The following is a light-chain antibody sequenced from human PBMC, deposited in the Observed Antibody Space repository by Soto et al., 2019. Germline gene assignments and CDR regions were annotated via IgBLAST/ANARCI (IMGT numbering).Light chain of an antibody. J-gene: IGKJ3*01. V-gene: IGKV1-39*01. Sequence: DIQMTQSPSSLSESVGDRVTITCRASQSISSYLNWYQQKPGKAPKLLIYAASSLQSGVPSRFSGRVSGTDFTLTISSLQPEDCATYYCQQSYSTPFTFGPGTKVDIK. CDR2: AAS. CDR1: QSISSY. CDR3: QQSYSTPFT.